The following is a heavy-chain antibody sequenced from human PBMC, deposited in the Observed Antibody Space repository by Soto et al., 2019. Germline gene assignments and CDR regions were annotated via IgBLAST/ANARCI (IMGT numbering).Heavy chain of an antibody. J-gene: IGHJ6*02. D-gene: IGHD2-2*01. CDR1: GFTFSSYG. Sequence: LRLSCAASGFTFSSYGMHWVRQAPGKGLEWEAVIWYDGSNKYYADSVKGRFTISRDNSKNTLYLQMNSLRAEDTAVYYCARDLIVLVPDAPYGMDVWGQGTTVTVSS. CDR3: ARDLIVLVPDAPYGMDV. V-gene: IGHV3-33*01. CDR2: IWYDGSNK.